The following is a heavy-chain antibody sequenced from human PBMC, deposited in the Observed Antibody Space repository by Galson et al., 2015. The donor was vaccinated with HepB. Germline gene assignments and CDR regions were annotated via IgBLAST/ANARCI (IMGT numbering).Heavy chain of an antibody. J-gene: IGHJ5*02. D-gene: IGHD6-13*01. Sequence: SETLSLTCTVSGGSISSGSYYWAWIRQPPGKGLEWIGNLYYTGTTYYNPSLKSRVTLSVDTSNNLFSLKMRSVTAADTAVYYCARRPSSSWYEGWFDPWGQGTLVTVSS. CDR3: ARRPSSSWYEGWFDP. CDR1: GGSISSGSYY. V-gene: IGHV4-39*01. CDR2: LYYTGTT.